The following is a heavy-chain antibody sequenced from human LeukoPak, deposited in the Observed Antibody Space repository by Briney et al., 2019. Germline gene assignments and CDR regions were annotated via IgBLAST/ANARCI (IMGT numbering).Heavy chain of an antibody. J-gene: IGHJ4*02. D-gene: IGHD4-4*01. V-gene: IGHV3-74*01. Sequence: GGSLRLSCAASGFTFSSYWVHWVRQTPGKGLVWVSRIDTDGSNRNYADSVKGRFTISRDNAKNTLYLEMNSLRAEDTAVYYCARIYSNFVSLGFWGQGTLVTVSS. CDR3: ARIYSNFVSLGF. CDR1: GFTFSSYW. CDR2: IDTDGSNR.